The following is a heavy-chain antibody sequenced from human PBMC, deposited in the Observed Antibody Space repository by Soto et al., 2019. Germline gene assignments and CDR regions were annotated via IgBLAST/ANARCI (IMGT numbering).Heavy chain of an antibody. CDR2: ISYDGSNK. D-gene: IGHD4-4*01. CDR1: GFTFSSYA. V-gene: IGHV3-30-3*01. CDR3: ASTVTFDY. J-gene: IGHJ4*02. Sequence: GGSLRLSCAASGFTFSSYAMHWVRQAPGKGLEWVAVISYDGSNKYYADSVKGRFTISRDNSKNTLYLQMNSLRAEDTAVYYCASTVTFDYWGQGTLVTVSS.